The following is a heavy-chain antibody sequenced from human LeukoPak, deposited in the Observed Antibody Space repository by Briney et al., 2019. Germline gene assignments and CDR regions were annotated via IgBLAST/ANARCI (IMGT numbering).Heavy chain of an antibody. J-gene: IGHJ5*02. Sequence: GGSLRLSCAASGFTFSSYEMNWVRQAPGKGLEGVSYISSSGSTIYYADSVKGRFTISRDNAKNSLYLQMNSLRAEDTAVYYCARGVGYSGWFDPWGQGTLVTVSS. V-gene: IGHV3-48*03. CDR3: ARGVGYSGWFDP. CDR1: GFTFSSYE. CDR2: ISSSGSTI. D-gene: IGHD5-18*01.